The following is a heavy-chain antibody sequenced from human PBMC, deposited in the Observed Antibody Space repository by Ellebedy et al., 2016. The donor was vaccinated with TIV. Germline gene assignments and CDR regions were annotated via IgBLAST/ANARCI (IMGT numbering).Heavy chain of an antibody. J-gene: IGHJ4*02. CDR1: GYTFTSYA. D-gene: IGHD6-19*01. CDR2: INAGNGNT. CDR3: ARDPRNGWAPIDH. V-gene: IGHV1-3*01. Sequence: AASVKVSCKASGYTFTSYAMHWVRQAPGQRLEWMGWINAGNGNTKYSQKFQGRVTITRDTSASTAYMELSSLRSEDTAVYYCARDPRNGWAPIDHWGQGTLVTVSS.